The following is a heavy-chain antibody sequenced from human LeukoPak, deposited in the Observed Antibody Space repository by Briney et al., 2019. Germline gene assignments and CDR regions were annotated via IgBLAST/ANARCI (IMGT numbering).Heavy chain of an antibody. CDR2: INHSGST. J-gene: IGHJ3*02. D-gene: IGHD3-10*01. Sequence: SETLSLTCAVYGGSFSGYYWSWIRQPPGKGLEWIGEINHSGSTNYNPSLKSRVTISVDTSKNQFSLKLSSVTAADTAVYYCARSPVRVHLHAFDIWGHGTMVTVSS. V-gene: IGHV4-34*01. CDR3: ARSPVRVHLHAFDI. CDR1: GGSFSGYY.